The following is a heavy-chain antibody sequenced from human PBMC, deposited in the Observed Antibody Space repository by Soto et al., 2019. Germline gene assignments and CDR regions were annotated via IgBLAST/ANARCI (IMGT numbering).Heavy chain of an antibody. D-gene: IGHD3-16*01. Sequence: SETLSLTCTVSGGSISSSSYYWGWIRQPPGKGLEWIGSIYYSGSTYYNPSLKSRVTISVDTSKNQLSLKLSSVTAADTAVYYCARESYVQVHWGQGTLVTVSS. J-gene: IGHJ4*02. CDR1: GGSISSSSYY. V-gene: IGHV4-39*02. CDR3: ARESYVQVH. CDR2: IYYSGST.